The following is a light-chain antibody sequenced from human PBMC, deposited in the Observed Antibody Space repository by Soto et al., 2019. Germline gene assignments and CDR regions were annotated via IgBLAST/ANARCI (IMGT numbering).Light chain of an antibody. Sequence: EIVLTQSPGTLSLSPGERATLSCRASQSVSSSYLAWYQQKPGQAPRLLIYGASSRATGIPDRFSGSGSGTDFTLTISRLEPEDFAVYYCQQFDTSRWTF. CDR1: QSVSSSY. V-gene: IGKV3-20*01. J-gene: IGKJ1*01. CDR3: QQFDTSRWT. CDR2: GAS.